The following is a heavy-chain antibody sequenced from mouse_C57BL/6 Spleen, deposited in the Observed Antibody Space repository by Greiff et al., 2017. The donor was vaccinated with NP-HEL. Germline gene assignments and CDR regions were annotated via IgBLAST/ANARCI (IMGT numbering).Heavy chain of an antibody. CDR3: ARRDYYGSSYVAWFAY. V-gene: IGHV1-55*01. J-gene: IGHJ3*01. D-gene: IGHD1-1*01. CDR1: GYTFTSYW. CDR2: IYPGSGST. Sequence: QVQLQQPGAELVKPGASVKMSCKASGYTFTSYWITWVKQRPGQGLEWIGDIYPGSGSTNYNEKFKSKATLTVDTSSSTAYMQLSSLTSEDSAVYYCARRDYYGSSYVAWFAYWGQGTLVTVSA.